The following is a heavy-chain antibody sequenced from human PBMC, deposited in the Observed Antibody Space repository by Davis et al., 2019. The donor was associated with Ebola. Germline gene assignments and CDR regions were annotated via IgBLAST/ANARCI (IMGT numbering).Heavy chain of an antibody. Sequence: SETLSLTCTVPGGSISSYYWSWIRQPPGEGLEWIGEINHSGSTNYNPSLKSRVTISVDTSKNQFSLKLSSVTAADTAVYYCARAGYYYDSSGYLGYYFDYWGQGTLVTVSS. CDR3: ARAGYYYDSSGYLGYYFDY. D-gene: IGHD3-22*01. J-gene: IGHJ4*02. V-gene: IGHV4-34*01. CDR2: INHSGST. CDR1: GGSISSYY.